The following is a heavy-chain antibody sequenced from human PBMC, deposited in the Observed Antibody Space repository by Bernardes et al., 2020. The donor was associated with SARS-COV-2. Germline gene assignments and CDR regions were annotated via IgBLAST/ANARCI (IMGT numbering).Heavy chain of an antibody. CDR3: TTGGAITIFGVVIVMDAFDI. V-gene: IGHV3-15*01. J-gene: IGHJ3*02. CDR2: IKGKTDGATP. Sequence: GGSLRLFCAASGFTFSNAWVSWVRQAPGKGLEWVGRIKGKTDGATPDYAAPVKGRFTISRDDSKNTLYLQMNSLKTEDTAVYYCTTGGAITIFGVVIVMDAFDIWGQGTMVTVSS. D-gene: IGHD3-3*01. CDR1: GFTFSNAW.